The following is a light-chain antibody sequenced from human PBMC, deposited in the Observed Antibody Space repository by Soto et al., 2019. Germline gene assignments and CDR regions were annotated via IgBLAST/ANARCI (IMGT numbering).Light chain of an antibody. Sequence: QPVLTQPPSVSGAPGQRVTISCTGSSSNIGAGYDVHWYQQLPGTAPKLLIYGNSNRPSGVPDRFSGSKSGTSASLAITGLQVEDEADYYCQSYDSSLSGWVFGGGTQLTVL. CDR1: SSNIGAGYD. CDR2: GNS. J-gene: IGLJ3*02. CDR3: QSYDSSLSGWV. V-gene: IGLV1-40*01.